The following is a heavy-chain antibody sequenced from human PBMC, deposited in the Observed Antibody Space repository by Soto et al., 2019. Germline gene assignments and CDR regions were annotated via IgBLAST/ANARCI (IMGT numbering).Heavy chain of an antibody. D-gene: IGHD6-13*01. Sequence: LSLSCAAPGFTFSSYALSWVRQAPGKGLEWVSAISGSGGSTYYADSVKGRFTLSRDNCKNTLYLQMNRLRDEDTAVYYCAIFRAFAKNLRAAAAFCGMAVGVQGTTFTVPS. CDR3: AIFRAFAKNLRAAAAFCGMAV. CDR2: ISGSGGST. V-gene: IGHV3-23*01. J-gene: IGHJ6*02. CDR1: GFTFSSYA.